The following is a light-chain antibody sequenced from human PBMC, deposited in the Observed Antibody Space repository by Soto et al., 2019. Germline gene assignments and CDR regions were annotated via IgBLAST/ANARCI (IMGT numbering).Light chain of an antibody. CDR1: QSIANH. Sequence: DIQMTQSPSSLSASVGDRVIITCRASQSIANHLNWYQQKPGTAPKLLIFAASSLQSGVPSRLSGSRSGTDFTLTISSLQPEDFATYYCQQTYSTPHTFGQGTKVDIK. V-gene: IGKV1-39*01. CDR2: AAS. J-gene: IGKJ2*01. CDR3: QQTYSTPHT.